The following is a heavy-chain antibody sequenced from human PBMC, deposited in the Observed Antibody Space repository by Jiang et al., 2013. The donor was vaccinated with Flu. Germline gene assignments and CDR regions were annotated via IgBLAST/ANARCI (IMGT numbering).Heavy chain of an antibody. CDR2: IYPGDSDT. CDR3: ARHVTYYYDSSGYLGENAADDAFDI. D-gene: IGHD3-22*01. Sequence: EWMGIIYPGDSDTRYSPSFQGQVTISADKSISTAYLQWSSLKASDTAMYYCARHVTYYYDSSGYLGENAADDAFDIWGQGTMVTVSS. J-gene: IGHJ3*02. V-gene: IGHV5-51*01.